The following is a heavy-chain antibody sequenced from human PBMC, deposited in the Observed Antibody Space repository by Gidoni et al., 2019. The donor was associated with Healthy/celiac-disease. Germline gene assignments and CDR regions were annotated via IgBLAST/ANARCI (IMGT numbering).Heavy chain of an antibody. CDR3: AREGDSSGWYYFDY. J-gene: IGHJ4*02. V-gene: IGHV3-7*01. Sequence: VRQAPGKGLEWVANIKQDGSEKYYVDSVKGRFTISRDNAKNSLYLQMNSLRAEDTAVYYCAREGDSSGWYYFDYWGQGTLVTVSS. D-gene: IGHD6-19*01. CDR2: IKQDGSEK.